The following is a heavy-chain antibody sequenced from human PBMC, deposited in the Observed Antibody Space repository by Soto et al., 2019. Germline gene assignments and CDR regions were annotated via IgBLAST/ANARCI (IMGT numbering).Heavy chain of an antibody. CDR1: GYTFTSYG. J-gene: IGHJ6*02. CDR2: ISAYNGNT. Sequence: QVQLVQSGAEVKKPGASVKVSCKASGYTFTSYGISWVRQAPGQGLEWMGWISAYNGNTNYAQKLQGRVTMTTDTXXSXAXMELRSLRSDDTAVYYCARSTMVRGDIDIHYYGMDVWGQGTTVTVSS. D-gene: IGHD3-10*01. V-gene: IGHV1-18*01. CDR3: ARSTMVRGDIDIHYYGMDV.